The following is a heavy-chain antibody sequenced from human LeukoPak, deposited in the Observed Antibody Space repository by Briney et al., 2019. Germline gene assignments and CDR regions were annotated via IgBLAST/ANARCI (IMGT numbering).Heavy chain of an antibody. CDR2: IYHSGST. J-gene: IGHJ4*02. CDR3: ARGGRFWSGYIPLDY. V-gene: IGHV4-30-2*05. Sequence: PSQTLSLTCTVSGGSISSGGYYWSWIRQPPGKGLEWIGYIYHSGSTYYNPSLKSRVTISVDTSKNQFSLKLSSVTAADTAVYYCARGGRFWSGYIPLDYWGQGTLVTVSS. CDR1: GGSISSGGYY. D-gene: IGHD3-3*01.